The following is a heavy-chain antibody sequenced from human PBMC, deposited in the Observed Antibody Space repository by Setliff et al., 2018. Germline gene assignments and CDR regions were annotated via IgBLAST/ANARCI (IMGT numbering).Heavy chain of an antibody. J-gene: IGHJ4*02. V-gene: IGHV1-2*02. Sequence: WASVKVSCKASGNTFTGYYIHWLRQATGQGLEWMGCINPNRGDTTFAQKLQGRVTITRDTSNSTDYMDLSRLTSDDTAVYYCAREVLSTVVAWDYWGQGTLVTVS. CDR3: AREVLSTVVAWDY. CDR2: INPNRGDT. CDR1: GNTFTGYY. D-gene: IGHD4-17*01.